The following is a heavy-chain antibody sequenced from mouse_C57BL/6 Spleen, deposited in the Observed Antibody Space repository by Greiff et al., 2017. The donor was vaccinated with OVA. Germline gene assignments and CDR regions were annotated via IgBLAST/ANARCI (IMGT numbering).Heavy chain of an antibody. V-gene: IGHV1-26*01. J-gene: IGHJ1*03. CDR3: AKDYYGSSGWYFDV. D-gene: IGHD1-1*01. Sequence: EVQLQQSGPELVKPGASVKISCKASGYTFTDYYMNWVKQSHGKSLEWIGDINPNNGGTSYNQKFKGKATLTVDKSSSTAYMELRSLTSEDSAVYYCAKDYYGSSGWYFDVWGTGTTVTVSS. CDR2: INPNNGGT. CDR1: GYTFTDYY.